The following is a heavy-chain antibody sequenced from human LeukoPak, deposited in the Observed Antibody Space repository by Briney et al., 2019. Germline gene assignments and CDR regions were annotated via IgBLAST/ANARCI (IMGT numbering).Heavy chain of an antibody. V-gene: IGHV3-23*01. Sequence: PGGSLRLSCAASVFTFSSYAMSWVRQAPGKGLEWGSAISGRGGSTYYADSVKGRFTISRDNSKNTLYLQMNSLRAEDTAVYYCAKGLGYSGYDGPLDYWGQGTLVTVSS. CDR3: AKGLGYSGYDGPLDY. CDR1: VFTFSSYA. D-gene: IGHD5-12*01. CDR2: ISGRGGST. J-gene: IGHJ4*02.